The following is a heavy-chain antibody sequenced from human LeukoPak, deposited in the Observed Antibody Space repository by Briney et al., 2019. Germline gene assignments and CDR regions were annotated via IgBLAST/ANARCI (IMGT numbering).Heavy chain of an antibody. CDR2: IYPDDSDT. Sequence: GESLKISCKASGYSFTNYWIAWGRQMPGKGLEWMGIIYPDDSDTRYSPSFQGQVTISADKSISTAYLQWSSLKASDIAMYYCVRGTSNGWFFDYWGQGTLVTASS. V-gene: IGHV5-51*01. CDR3: VRGTSNGWFFDY. CDR1: GYSFTNYW. J-gene: IGHJ4*02. D-gene: IGHD6-19*01.